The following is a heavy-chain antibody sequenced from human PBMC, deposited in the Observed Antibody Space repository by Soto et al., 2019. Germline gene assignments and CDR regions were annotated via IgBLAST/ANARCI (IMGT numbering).Heavy chain of an antibody. J-gene: IGHJ4*02. V-gene: IGHV4-59*08. CDR1: GGSIRCYY. CDR3: ARHHDS. Sequence: PTDTPSLHPTVPGGSIRCYYWSWIRQPPGKGLEWIGYIYYSGSTNYNPSLKSRVTISVDTSKNQFSLKLSSVTAADTAVYYCARHHDSWGQGTLVTVS. CDR2: IYYSGST.